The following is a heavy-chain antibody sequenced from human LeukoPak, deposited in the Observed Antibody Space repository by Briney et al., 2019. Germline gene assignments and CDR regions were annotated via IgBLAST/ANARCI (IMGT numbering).Heavy chain of an antibody. CDR3: ARDRQFNYFDY. V-gene: IGHV3-48*01. CDR1: GFTFSSYS. J-gene: IGHJ4*02. Sequence: GGSLRLSCAASGFTFSSYSINWVRQAPGKGLEWVSYISSSSSTIYYADSVKGRFTISRDNAKNSLYLQMNSLRAEDTAVYYCARDRQFNYFDYWGQGTLVTVSS. D-gene: IGHD4-11*01. CDR2: ISSSSSTI.